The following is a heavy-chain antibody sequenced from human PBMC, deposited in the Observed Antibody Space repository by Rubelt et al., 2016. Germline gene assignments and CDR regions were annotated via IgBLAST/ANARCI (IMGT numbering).Heavy chain of an antibody. CDR2: ISYDGSNK. D-gene: IGHD6-6*01. CDR1: GFTFRSYA. J-gene: IGHJ2*01. V-gene: IGHV3-30*04. Sequence: QVQLVESGGGVVQPGRSLRLSCAASGFTFRSYAMHWVRQAPGKGLEWVALISYDGSNKYYADSVKGRFTISRDNSKNTLYLHMSSLRAEDTAVYYCANVLQRSWYYDLWGRGTLVTVSS. CDR3: ANVLQRSWYYDL.